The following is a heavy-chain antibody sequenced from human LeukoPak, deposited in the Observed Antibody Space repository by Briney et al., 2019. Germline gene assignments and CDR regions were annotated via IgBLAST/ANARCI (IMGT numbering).Heavy chain of an antibody. D-gene: IGHD6-13*01. J-gene: IGHJ4*02. Sequence: GGSPRLSCAASGFTFSSYSMNWVRQAPGKGLEWVSSISSSSSYIYYADSVKGRFTISRDNAKNSLYLQMNSLRAEDTAVYYCARGGGSSWFFDYWGQGTLVTVSS. CDR3: ARGGGSSWFFDY. CDR2: ISSSSSYI. V-gene: IGHV3-21*01. CDR1: GFTFSSYS.